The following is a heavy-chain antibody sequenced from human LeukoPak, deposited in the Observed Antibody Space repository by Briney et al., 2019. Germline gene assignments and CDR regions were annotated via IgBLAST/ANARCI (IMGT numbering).Heavy chain of an antibody. Sequence: PGGSLRLSCAASGFTFSGYAMHWVRQAPGKGLEWVAVISYDGSNKYYADSVKGRFTISRDNSKNTLYLQMNSLRAEDTAVYYCARDRSWYYGMDVWGQGTTVTVSS. CDR2: ISYDGSNK. J-gene: IGHJ6*02. CDR1: GFTFSGYA. V-gene: IGHV3-30-3*01. CDR3: ARDRSWYYGMDV.